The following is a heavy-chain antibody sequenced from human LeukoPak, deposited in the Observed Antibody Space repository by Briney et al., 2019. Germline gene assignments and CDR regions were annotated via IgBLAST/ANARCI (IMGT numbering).Heavy chain of an antibody. CDR3: AKGMATKGT. CDR1: GFTFSSYS. J-gene: IGHJ5*02. Sequence: GGSLRLSCAASGFTFSSYSMNWVRQAPGKGLEWVSGISGSGGSTYSADSVKGRFTISRDNSKNTLYLQMKSLRAEDTAVYYCAKGMATKGTWGQGTLVTVSS. D-gene: IGHD5-24*01. CDR2: ISGSGGST. V-gene: IGHV3-23*01.